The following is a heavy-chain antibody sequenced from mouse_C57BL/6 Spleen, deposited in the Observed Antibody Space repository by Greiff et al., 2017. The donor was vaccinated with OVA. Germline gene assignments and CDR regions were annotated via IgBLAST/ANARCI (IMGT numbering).Heavy chain of an antibody. CDR1: GFNIKDDY. D-gene: IGHD3-2*02. CDR3: TRKQLRVDY. J-gene: IGHJ2*01. CDR2: IDPENGDT. Sequence: VQLQQSGAELVRPGASVKLSCTASGFNIKDDYMHWVKQRPEQGLEWIGWIDPENGDTEYASKFQGKATITADTSSNTAYLQLSSRTSEDTAVYYCTRKQLRVDYWGQGTTLTVSS. V-gene: IGHV14-4*01.